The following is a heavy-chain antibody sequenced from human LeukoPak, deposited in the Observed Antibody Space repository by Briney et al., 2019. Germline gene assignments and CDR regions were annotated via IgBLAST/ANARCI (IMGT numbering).Heavy chain of an antibody. J-gene: IGHJ4*02. V-gene: IGHV1-18*01. Sequence: ASVKVSCKASGYTFTSHGISWVRQAPGQGLEWMGWISAYNGNTNYAQKLQGRVTMTTDTSTSTAYMELRSLRSDDTAVYYCARISFSDSSGYYDFDYWGQGTLVTVSS. CDR2: ISAYNGNT. D-gene: IGHD3-22*01. CDR1: GYTFTSHG. CDR3: ARISFSDSSGYYDFDY.